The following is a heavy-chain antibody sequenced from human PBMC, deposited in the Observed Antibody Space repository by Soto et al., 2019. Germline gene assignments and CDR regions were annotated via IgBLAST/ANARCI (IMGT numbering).Heavy chain of an antibody. D-gene: IGHD2-2*01. CDR1: GYTFSDYY. Sequence: QEQLVQSESDVKKPGASVTVSCKASGYTFSDYYIHWVRQAPGQGLEWMGWIDPRNGGTKYAQKFQDRFSMTTDTSTSTASMELRRLRADETAVFFWARVRYRNVIHAWGQGTVVTVSS. CDR3: ARVRYRNVIHA. CDR2: IDPRNGGT. V-gene: IGHV1-2*02. J-gene: IGHJ4*02.